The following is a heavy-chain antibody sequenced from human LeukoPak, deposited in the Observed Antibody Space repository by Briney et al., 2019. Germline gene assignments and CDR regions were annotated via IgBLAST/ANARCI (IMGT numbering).Heavy chain of an antibody. J-gene: IGHJ4*02. Sequence: GASVKVSCKASGYTFTSYYMHWVRQAPGQGLEWMGIINPSGGSTSYAQKFQGRVTMTRDMSTSTVYMELSSLRSEDTAVYYCARVGGIAVAGYYFDYWGQGTLVTVSS. V-gene: IGHV1-46*01. D-gene: IGHD6-19*01. CDR1: GYTFTSYY. CDR2: INPSGGST. CDR3: ARVGGIAVAGYYFDY.